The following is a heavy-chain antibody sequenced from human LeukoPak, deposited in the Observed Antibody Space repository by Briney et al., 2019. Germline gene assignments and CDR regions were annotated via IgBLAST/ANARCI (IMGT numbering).Heavy chain of an antibody. D-gene: IGHD3-3*01. CDR3: AKTRGISISGVVPLCDY. CDR1: GFTFSSYG. V-gene: IGHV3-33*06. J-gene: IGHJ4*02. Sequence: GGSLRLSCAASGFTFSSYGMHWVRQAPGKGLEWVAVIWYDGSNKYYADSVKGRFTISRDNSENTLYLQMNSLRAEDTAVYYCAKTRGISISGVVPLCDYWGQGTLVTVSS. CDR2: IWYDGSNK.